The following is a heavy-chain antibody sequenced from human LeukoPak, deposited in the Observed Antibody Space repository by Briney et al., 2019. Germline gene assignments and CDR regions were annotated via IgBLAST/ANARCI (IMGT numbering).Heavy chain of an antibody. CDR3: ARDLGGSDY. V-gene: IGHV3-9*01. Sequence: GRSLRLSCAASGFTFDDYAMHWVRQAPGKGLEWVSGISWNSGSIGYADSVKGRFTISRDNAKNSLYLQMNSLRAEDTAVYYCARDLGGSDYWGQGTLVTVSS. CDR1: GFTFDDYA. CDR2: ISWNSGSI. D-gene: IGHD2-15*01. J-gene: IGHJ4*02.